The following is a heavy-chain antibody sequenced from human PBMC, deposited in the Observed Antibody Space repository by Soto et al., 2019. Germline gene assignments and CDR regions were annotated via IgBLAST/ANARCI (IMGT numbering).Heavy chain of an antibody. V-gene: IGHV1-8*02. CDR2: MNLNSGNT. D-gene: IGHD2-8*01. CDR3: AIGLHCTNHVCHDN. CDR1: RYTLTSYD. J-gene: IGHJ4*01. Sequence: ASVPVSCKSSRYTLTSYDINWLRQATGQGLEWMGRMNLNSGNTVYAQKFQGRVTMTRNTSISTAYMELNSLRSDDTAVYYCAIGLHCTNHVCHDNWGHGTLVTVSS.